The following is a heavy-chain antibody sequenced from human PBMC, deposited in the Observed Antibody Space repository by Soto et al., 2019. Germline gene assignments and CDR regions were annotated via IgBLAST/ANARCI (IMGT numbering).Heavy chain of an antibody. CDR3: AKAYYDFWSGYPGPQGNYYYYGMDV. D-gene: IGHD3-3*01. CDR2: IRGSGGSK. V-gene: IGHV3-23*01. Sequence: EVQLLESGGGLVQPGGSLRLSCAASGFTFSSYAMSWVLQAPGKGLEWVSAIRGSGGSKYYAYSVKGRFTVSRDNSKNTQYQKKNSLRTEDTAVYYCAKAYYDFWSGYPGPQGNYYYYGMDVWGQGTTVTVSS. CDR1: GFTFSSYA. J-gene: IGHJ6*02.